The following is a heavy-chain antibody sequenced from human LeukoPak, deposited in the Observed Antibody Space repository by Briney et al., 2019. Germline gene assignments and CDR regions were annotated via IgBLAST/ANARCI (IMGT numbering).Heavy chain of an antibody. CDR3: ANEANSSPEVAFDI. Sequence: GGSLRLSCAASGFTFSSYGMHWVRQAPGKGLEWVAFIRYDGSNKYYADSVKGRFTISRDNSKNTLYLQMNSLRAEDTAVYYCANEANSSPEVAFDIWGQGTMVTVSS. D-gene: IGHD6-13*01. CDR1: GFTFSSYG. CDR2: IRYDGSNK. V-gene: IGHV3-30*02. J-gene: IGHJ3*02.